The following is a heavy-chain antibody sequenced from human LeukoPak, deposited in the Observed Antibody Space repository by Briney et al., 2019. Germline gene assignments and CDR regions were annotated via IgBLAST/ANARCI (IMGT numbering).Heavy chain of an antibody. V-gene: IGHV4-34*01. Sequence: GSLRLSCTASGFTFTSHSMNWVRQPPGKGLEWIGEINHSGYTSYNPSLKSRVTLSVDTSKHQFSLKLTSVTAADTAVYYCARCCLQRDGDNGGGDYWGQGTLVTVSS. CDR1: GFTFTSHS. CDR2: INHSGYT. D-gene: IGHD4-17*01. CDR3: ARCCLQRDGDNGGGDY. J-gene: IGHJ4*02.